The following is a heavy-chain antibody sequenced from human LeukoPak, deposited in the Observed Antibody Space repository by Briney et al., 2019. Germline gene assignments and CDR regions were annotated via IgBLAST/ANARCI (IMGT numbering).Heavy chain of an antibody. J-gene: IGHJ4*02. V-gene: IGHV3-48*03. CDR3: ARVGIAVAGSFDY. D-gene: IGHD6-19*01. Sequence: PGGSLRLSCAASGFTFSSYEMNWVRQAPGKGLEWVSYISGSGSTIYYADSVKGRFTISRDNAKNSLYLQMNSLRAEDTAVYYCARVGIAVAGSFDYWGQGTLVTVSS. CDR1: GFTFSSYE. CDR2: ISGSGSTI.